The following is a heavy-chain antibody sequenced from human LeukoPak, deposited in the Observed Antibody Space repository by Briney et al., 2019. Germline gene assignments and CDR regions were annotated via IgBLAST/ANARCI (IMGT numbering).Heavy chain of an antibody. D-gene: IGHD2-15*01. CDR1: GYTFSTYP. Sequence: GGSLRLSCAASGYTFSTYPMHWVRQAPGKGLEWVASISYDGSDEVFPDSLNGRFAISRDNSTNTLYLQMNSLRPEDTAVYFCARDRVAVYCSGGNCQSRYYYYDMDVWGQGTTVTVSS. V-gene: IGHV3-30*09. CDR2: ISYDGSDE. J-gene: IGHJ6*02. CDR3: ARDRVAVYCSGGNCQSRYYYYDMDV.